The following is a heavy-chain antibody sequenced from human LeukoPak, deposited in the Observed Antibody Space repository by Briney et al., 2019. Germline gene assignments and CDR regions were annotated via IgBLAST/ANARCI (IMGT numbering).Heavy chain of an antibody. CDR1: GFTFSSYG. CDR2: ISYDGGNK. D-gene: IGHD3-3*01. J-gene: IGHJ4*02. V-gene: IGHV3-30*18. CDR3: AKDFSDFWSGLDY. Sequence: GGSLRLSGAASGFTFSSYGMHWVRHAPGKGLEWVAVISYDGGNKYYADSVKGRFTISRDNSKNTLYLQMNSLRAEDTAVYYCAKDFSDFWSGLDYWGQGTLVTVSS.